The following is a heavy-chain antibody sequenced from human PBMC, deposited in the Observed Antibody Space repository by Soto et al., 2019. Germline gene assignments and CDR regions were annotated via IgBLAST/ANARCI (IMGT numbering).Heavy chain of an antibody. J-gene: IGHJ3*01. CDR1: GFSLSTNGVG. V-gene: IGHV2-5*02. CDR2: IYWDDDK. CDR3: AHETDVSQAFDV. Sequence: QITLNESGPTLVKPTQTLTLTCTFSGFSLSTNGVGVGWMRQPPGKALEWLALIYWDDDKRYSPSLKSRLTITKDTSKNPAGLTRTNTDPIDTATYYCAHETDVSQAFDVWGQGTTVTVSS.